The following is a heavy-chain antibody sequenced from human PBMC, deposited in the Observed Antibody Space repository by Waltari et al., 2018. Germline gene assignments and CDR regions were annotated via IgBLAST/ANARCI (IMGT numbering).Heavy chain of an antibody. Sequence: EVELVQSGAEVKKPGATVKISCKASGYTFMDSFMHWGQQAPGKGLEWMGRIDPEDGETVYSEKFQGRVTITADTSTDTAYMELSSLTSGDTAVYYCAPLPGGSGQTFDYWGQGTLVTVSS. D-gene: IGHD3-10*01. V-gene: IGHV1-69-2*01. J-gene: IGHJ4*02. CDR1: GYTFMDSF. CDR2: IDPEDGET. CDR3: APLPGGSGQTFDY.